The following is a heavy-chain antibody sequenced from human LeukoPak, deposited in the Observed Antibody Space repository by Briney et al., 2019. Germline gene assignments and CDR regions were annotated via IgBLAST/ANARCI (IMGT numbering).Heavy chain of an antibody. CDR1: GYSFTSYW. V-gene: IGHV5-51*01. D-gene: IGHD2-15*01. CDR2: IYPGDSDT. Sequence: HGESLKISCKGSGYSFTSYWIGWVRQMPGKGLEWMGIIYPGDSDTRYSPSFQGQVTISADKSISTAYLQWSSLKASDAAMYYCARLVVVAATCWFDPWGQGTLVTVSS. CDR3: ARLVVVAATCWFDP. J-gene: IGHJ5*02.